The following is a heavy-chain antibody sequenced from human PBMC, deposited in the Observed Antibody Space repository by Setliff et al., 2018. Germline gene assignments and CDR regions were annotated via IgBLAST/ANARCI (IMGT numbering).Heavy chain of an antibody. V-gene: IGHV4-59*01. CDR1: GGSISTYY. J-gene: IGHJ4*02. CDR3: ARDSALHSYHYDSSGYLDY. D-gene: IGHD3-22*01. CDR2: VYYSGTT. Sequence: ETLSLTCTVSGGSISTYYWSWIRQTPVKGLEWIGYVYYSGTTNYNPLFKSRVTISVDRPKNQFSLKLSSVTAADTGVYYCARDSALHSYHYDSSGYLDYWGQGALVTV.